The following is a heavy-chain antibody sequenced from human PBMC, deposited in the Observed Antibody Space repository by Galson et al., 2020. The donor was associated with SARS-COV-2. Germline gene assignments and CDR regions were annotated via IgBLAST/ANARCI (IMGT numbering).Heavy chain of an antibody. CDR3: ARLHYGEYAREAFDI. CDR1: GTSISSGSYS. CDR2: ISHSGGT. V-gene: IGHV4-30-2*01. Sequence: SETLSLTCAVSGTSISSGSYSWNWLRQPPGKGLEWIGYISHSGGTYYNPSLKSRVTISGDRSKNQFSLRLSSVTAADTAVYYCARLHYGEYAREAFDIWGPGTRGAV. J-gene: IGHJ3*02. D-gene: IGHD4-17*01.